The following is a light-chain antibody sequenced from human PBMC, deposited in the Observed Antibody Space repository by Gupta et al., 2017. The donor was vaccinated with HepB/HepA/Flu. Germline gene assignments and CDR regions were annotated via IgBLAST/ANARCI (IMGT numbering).Light chain of an antibody. V-gene: IGLV2-14*03. J-gene: IGLJ1*01. CDR3: NSYTSSSTLDYV. Sequence: QSALTQPASVSGSPGKSITISCTGTRNDVGAYTYVSWYQQHPGKSPKLMIYDVSNRPSGVSNLFSCSKSGNTASLTISGLHADDEADYYCNSYTSSSTLDYVFGTWTKVTVL. CDR2: DVS. CDR1: RNDVGAYTY.